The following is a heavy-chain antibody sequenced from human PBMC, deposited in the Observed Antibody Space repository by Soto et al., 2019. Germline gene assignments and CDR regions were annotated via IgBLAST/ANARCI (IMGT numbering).Heavy chain of an antibody. J-gene: IGHJ4*02. CDR2: INPKSGGK. CDR1: GYTFTAYY. CDR3: ARWDRGPYD. V-gene: IGHV1-2*04. Sequence: QVQLVQSGAEVKKPGASVKVSCKASGYTFTAYYMHWVRQAPGQGLEWMGWINPKSGGKNYAQKFQGWVTMTRDTSISTAYMELSRLTSDDTAVYYCARWDRGPYDWGQGTLVTVSS. D-gene: IGHD3-10*01.